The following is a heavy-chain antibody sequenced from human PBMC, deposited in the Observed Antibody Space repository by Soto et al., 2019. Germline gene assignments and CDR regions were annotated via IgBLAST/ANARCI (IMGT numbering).Heavy chain of an antibody. D-gene: IGHD2-2*01. CDR1: GGTFSSYA. CDR2: IIPIFATA. J-gene: IGHJ6*02. V-gene: IGHV1-69*01. CDR3: ARSVSFRYQLRKRGMDV. Sequence: QVQLVQFGAEVKKPGSSVKVSCKASGGTFSSYAISWVRQAPGQGLEWMGGIIPIFATANYAQKFQGRVMITVDESTSTAYMELGSLRSEDTAVYYCARSVSFRYQLRKRGMDVWGQGTTVTVSS.